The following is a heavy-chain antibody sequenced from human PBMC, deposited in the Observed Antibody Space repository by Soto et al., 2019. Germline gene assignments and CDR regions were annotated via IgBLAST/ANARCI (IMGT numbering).Heavy chain of an antibody. Sequence: GASVKVSCKASGYTFTSYGISWVRQAPGQGLEWMGWISAYNGNTNYAQKLQGRVTMTTDTSTSTAYMELRSLRSDDTAVYYCARVDPGGYYYYGMDVWGQGTTVTVSS. J-gene: IGHJ6*02. CDR3: ARVDPGGYYYYGMDV. CDR1: GYTFTSYG. CDR2: ISAYNGNT. V-gene: IGHV1-18*01. D-gene: IGHD3-10*01.